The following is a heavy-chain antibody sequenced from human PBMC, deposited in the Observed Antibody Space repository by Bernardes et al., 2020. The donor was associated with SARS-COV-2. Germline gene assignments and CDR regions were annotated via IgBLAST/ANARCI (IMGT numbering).Heavy chain of an antibody. D-gene: IGHD3-16*01. Sequence: LSLTCTVSGGSISSSGYYWGWIRQAPGKGLEWVAVIWYDGSNKYYADSVKGRFTISRDNSKNTLYLQMNSLRAEDTAVYYCARVLIPLYGMDVWGQGTTVTVSS. J-gene: IGHJ6*02. V-gene: IGHV3-33*07. CDR3: ARVLIPLYGMDV. CDR1: GGSISSSG. CDR2: IWYDGSNK.